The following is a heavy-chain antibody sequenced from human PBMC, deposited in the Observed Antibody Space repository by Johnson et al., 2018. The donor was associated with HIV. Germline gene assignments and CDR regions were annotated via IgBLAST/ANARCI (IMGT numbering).Heavy chain of an antibody. CDR1: GFTFSSYW. CDR2: INSDGSST. CDR3: ARDITPHKEGDAFDI. J-gene: IGHJ3*02. D-gene: IGHD1-14*01. V-gene: IGHV3-74*01. Sequence: VQLVESGGGFVKPGGSLRLSCAASGFTFSSYWMHWVRQAPGKGLVWVSRINSDGSSTSYADSVKGRFTISRDNAKNTLYLQMNSLRAEDTAVYYCARDITPHKEGDAFDIWGQGTMVTVSS.